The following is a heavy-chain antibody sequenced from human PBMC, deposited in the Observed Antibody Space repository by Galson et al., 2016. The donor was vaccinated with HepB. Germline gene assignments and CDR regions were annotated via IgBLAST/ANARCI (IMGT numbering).Heavy chain of an antibody. D-gene: IGHD1-26*01. CDR3: ARDRGGTYSNCFDY. CDR2: IKQDGSEK. V-gene: IGHV3-7*03. Sequence: SLRPSCAASGFTFSRSWMSWVRQAPGKGLEWVANIKQDGSEKYYADSVKGRFTISRDNAKNSLYLQINSLSAEDTAVYYCARDRGGTYSNCFDYWGQGTMVTVSS. CDR1: GFTFSRSW. J-gene: IGHJ4*02.